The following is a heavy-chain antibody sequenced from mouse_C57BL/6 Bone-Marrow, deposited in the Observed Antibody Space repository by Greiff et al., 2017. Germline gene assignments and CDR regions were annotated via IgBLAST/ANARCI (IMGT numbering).Heavy chain of an antibody. Sequence: EVKVEESGGGLVQPKGSLKLSCAASGFTFNTYAMHWVRQAPGKGLEWVARIRRKSSNYATYYADSVKDRFTISRDDSQSMLYLQMNNLKTEDTAMYYCVRDYGSSSFAYWGQGTLVTVSA. CDR1: GFTFNTYA. D-gene: IGHD1-1*01. J-gene: IGHJ3*01. CDR3: VRDYGSSSFAY. V-gene: IGHV10-3*01. CDR2: IRRKSSNYAT.